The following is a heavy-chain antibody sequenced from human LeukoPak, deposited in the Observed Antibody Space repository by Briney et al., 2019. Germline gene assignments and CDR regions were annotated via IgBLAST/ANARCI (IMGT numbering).Heavy chain of an antibody. V-gene: IGHV4-34*01. CDR2: INHSGSA. CDR3: ARGRFGGHSYYYMDV. CDR1: GGPFSDYY. J-gene: IGHJ6*03. D-gene: IGHD3-3*01. Sequence: SETLSLTCAVFGGPFSDYYWSWIRRPPGKGLEWLGEINHSGSANYMPFLKSRVSISVDTSKNQFSLRLSSVTAADTAFYYCARGRFGGHSYYYMDVWGKGTAVTVSS.